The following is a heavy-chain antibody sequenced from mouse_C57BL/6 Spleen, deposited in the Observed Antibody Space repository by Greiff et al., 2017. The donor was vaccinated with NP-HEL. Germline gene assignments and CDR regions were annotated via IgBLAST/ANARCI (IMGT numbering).Heavy chain of an antibody. CDR2: INPNNGGT. CDR1: GYTFTDYY. Sequence: VQLQQSGPELVKPGASVKISCKATGYTFTDYYMNWVKQSHGKSLEWIGDINPNNGGTSYNQKFKGKATLTVDKSSSTAYMELRSLTSEDSAVYYCARLTTVAWGQGTTLTVSS. D-gene: IGHD1-1*01. CDR3: ARLTTVA. V-gene: IGHV1-26*01. J-gene: IGHJ2*01.